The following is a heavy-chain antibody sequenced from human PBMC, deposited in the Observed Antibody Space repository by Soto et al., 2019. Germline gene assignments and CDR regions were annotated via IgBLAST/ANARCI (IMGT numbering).Heavy chain of an antibody. D-gene: IGHD6-6*01. V-gene: IGHV1-18*01. CDR2: ISGYNGNT. CDR3: AKAIAPPPARIPYGPYNMDV. J-gene: IGHJ6*03. CDR1: GYTFTNYG. Sequence: QVQLVQSGAEVKKPGASVKVSCKASGYTFTNYGINWVRQAPGQGLEWMGWISGYNGNTNFAQKLQGRVTMTTDTSTSTAYMELRRLRSDDTAVYYCAKAIAPPPARIPYGPYNMDVWGKGTTVTVSS.